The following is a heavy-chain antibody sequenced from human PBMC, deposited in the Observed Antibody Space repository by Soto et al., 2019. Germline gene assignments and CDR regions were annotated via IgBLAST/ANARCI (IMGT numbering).Heavy chain of an antibody. CDR1: GFMFSTYG. J-gene: IGHJ6*02. D-gene: IGHD5-12*01. V-gene: IGHV3-30*18. Sequence: QVQLVESGGGVVQPGRSLRLSCAASGFMFSTYGMHWVRQAPGKGLEWVAVISFDGRNKYYADSVRGRFTISRDNSKNTLHLQMNSLRGEDTAVYYCAKDTATAITSYYFYGMDVWGQGTTVTVSS. CDR2: ISFDGRNK. CDR3: AKDTATAITSYYFYGMDV.